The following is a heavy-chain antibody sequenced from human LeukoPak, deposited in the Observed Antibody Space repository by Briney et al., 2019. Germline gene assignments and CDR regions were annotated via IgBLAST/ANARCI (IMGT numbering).Heavy chain of an antibody. Sequence: ASVKVSCKASGYTFTSYAVHWVRQAPGQRLEWMGWINTGNGNTKYSQEFQGRVTITRDTSASTAYMELSSLRSEDMAVYYCARCRAQQEGIANYYFDYWGQGTLVTVSS. J-gene: IGHJ4*02. V-gene: IGHV1-3*03. D-gene: IGHD6-13*01. CDR3: ARCRAQQEGIANYYFDY. CDR2: INTGNGNT. CDR1: GYTFTSYA.